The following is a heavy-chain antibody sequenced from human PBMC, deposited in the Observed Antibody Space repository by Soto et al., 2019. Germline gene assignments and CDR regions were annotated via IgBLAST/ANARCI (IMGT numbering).Heavy chain of an antibody. CDR2: IWYDGSNE. J-gene: IGHJ5*02. D-gene: IGHD5-18*01. CDR1: GFTFSSYG. Sequence: ESGGGVVQPGRFLRLSCAASGFTFSSYGMHWVRQAPGKGLEWVAVIWYDGSNEYYSDSVKGRFTISRDNSKNTLYLQMNSLRAEDTAVYYCARGDTAMVNWFDPWGQGTLVTVSS. CDR3: ARGDTAMVNWFDP. V-gene: IGHV3-33*01.